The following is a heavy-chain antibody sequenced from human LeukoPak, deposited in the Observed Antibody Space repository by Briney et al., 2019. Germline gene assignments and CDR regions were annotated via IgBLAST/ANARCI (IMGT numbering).Heavy chain of an antibody. CDR3: VRLRRNSDTSGYYYYYDF. V-gene: IGHV3-21*01. CDR1: GYTFSSFS. D-gene: IGHD3-22*01. CDR2: ISLRGNYI. J-gene: IGHJ4*02. Sequence: PGASLRLSCVASGYTFSSFSISWVRQHPGEGMEWVSSISLRGNYIYYADSVRGRFSISRDDARDSLFLQMNSLRAEDTAVYYCVRLRRNSDTSGYYYYYDFWGQGTLVTVSS.